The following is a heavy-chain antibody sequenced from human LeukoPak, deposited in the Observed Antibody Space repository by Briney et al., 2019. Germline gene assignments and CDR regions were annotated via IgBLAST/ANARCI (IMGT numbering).Heavy chain of an antibody. V-gene: IGHV4-30-4*08. J-gene: IGHJ3*02. Sequence: PSETLSLTCTVSGGSISSGDYYWSWIRQPPGKGLGWIGYIYYSGSTYYNPSLKSRVTISVDTSKNQFSLKLSSVTAADTAVYYCARGSGSHDAFDIWGQGTMVTVSS. CDR1: GGSISSGDYY. CDR2: IYYSGST. D-gene: IGHD1-26*01. CDR3: ARGSGSHDAFDI.